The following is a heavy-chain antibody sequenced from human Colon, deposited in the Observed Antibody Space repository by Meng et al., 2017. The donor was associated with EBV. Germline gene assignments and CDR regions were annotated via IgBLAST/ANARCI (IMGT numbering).Heavy chain of an antibody. V-gene: IGHV2-5*02. CDR3: AHGPYDFNY. CDR2: IYWDDDK. CDR1: GFSLSTSGVG. Sequence: QITLKESGPTLVKPTQSLTLTCTFSGFSLSTSGVGVSWIRQPPGKALEWLSLIYWDDDKLYSPSLRSRLTITKDASKNQVVLTMTNMDPMDTATYYCAHGPYDFNYWGQGTLVTVSS. J-gene: IGHJ4*02.